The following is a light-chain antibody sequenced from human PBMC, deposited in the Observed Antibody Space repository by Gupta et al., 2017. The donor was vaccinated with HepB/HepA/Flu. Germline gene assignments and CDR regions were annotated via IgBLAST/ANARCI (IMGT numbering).Light chain of an antibody. J-gene: IGLJ1*01. CDR2: VGTGGIVG. V-gene: IGLV9-49*01. CDR1: SDCRHSN. Sequence: QPVLTQLRSASSSLGASVTLTCTLSSDCRHSNVDWYHNRPGRDLRFVMRVGTGGIVGSKGDGIPDRFSVLGSGLNRYLTIKNIQEEEESDYHCGADYGSGSNLVYYVFGTGTKVTVL. CDR3: GADYGSGSNLVYYV.